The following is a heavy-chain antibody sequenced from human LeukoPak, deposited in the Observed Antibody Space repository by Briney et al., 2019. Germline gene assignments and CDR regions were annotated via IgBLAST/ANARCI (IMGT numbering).Heavy chain of an antibody. J-gene: IGHJ5*02. CDR2: INPNSGGT. D-gene: IGHD3-9*01. CDR1: GYTFIGYY. V-gene: IGHV1-2*02. CDR3: ARDGLGYYDILTGANWFDP. Sequence: ASVKVSCKASGYTFIGYYMHWVRQAPGQGLEWMGWINPNSGGTNYAQKFQGRVTMTRDTSISTAYMELSRLRSDDTAVYYCARDGLGYYDILTGANWFDPWGQGTLVTVSS.